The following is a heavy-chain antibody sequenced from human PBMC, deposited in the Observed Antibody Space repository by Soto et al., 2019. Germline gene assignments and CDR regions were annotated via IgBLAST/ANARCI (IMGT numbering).Heavy chain of an antibody. D-gene: IGHD3-9*01. Sequence: PGGSLRLSCAASGFTFSDYYMSRIRQAPGKGLEWVSYISSSSSYTNYADSVKGRFTISRDNAKNSLYLQMNSLRAEDTAVYYCARDYQLRYSDWRDYYGMDVWGQGSTVTVSS. J-gene: IGHJ6*02. CDR2: ISSSSSYT. CDR1: GFTFSDYY. V-gene: IGHV3-11*06. CDR3: ARDYQLRYSDWRDYYGMDV.